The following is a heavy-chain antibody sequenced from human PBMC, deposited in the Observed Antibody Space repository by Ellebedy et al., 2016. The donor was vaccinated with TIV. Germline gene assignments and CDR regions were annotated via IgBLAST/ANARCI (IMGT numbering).Heavy chain of an antibody. V-gene: IGHV3-23*01. D-gene: IGHD3-16*01. CDR2: ISGSGGST. Sequence: GESLKISCAASGLTFSSYAMNWVRQAPGKGLEWVSAISGSGGSTFYADSVKGRFTISRDNSKNTLYLQMNSLRAEDTAVYYCAREWGRSAATFDYWGQGTLVTVSS. CDR3: AREWGRSAATFDY. CDR1: GLTFSSYA. J-gene: IGHJ4*02.